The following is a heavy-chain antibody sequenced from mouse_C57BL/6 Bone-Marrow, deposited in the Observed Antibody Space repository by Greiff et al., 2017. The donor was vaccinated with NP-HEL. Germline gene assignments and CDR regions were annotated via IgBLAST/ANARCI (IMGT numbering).Heavy chain of an antibody. D-gene: IGHD2-2*01. CDR2: IYPGGGYT. CDR3: ARKWLPWYFDV. CDR1: GYTFTNYW. J-gene: IGHJ1*03. V-gene: IGHV1-63*01. Sequence: VQRVESGAELVRPGTSVKMSCKASGYTFTNYWIGWAKQRPGHGLEWIGDIYPGGGYTNYNEKFKGKATLTADKSSSTAYMQFSSLTSEDSAIYYCARKWLPWYFDVWGTGTTVTVSS.